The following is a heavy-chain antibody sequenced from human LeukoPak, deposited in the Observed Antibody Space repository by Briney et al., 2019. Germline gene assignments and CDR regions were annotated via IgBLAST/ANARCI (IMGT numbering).Heavy chain of an antibody. CDR1: GGSFSGYY. J-gene: IGHJ4*02. CDR2: INHSGST. Sequence: QPSETLSLTCAVYGGSFSGYYWSWIRQPPGKGLEWIGEINHSGSTNYNPSLKSRVTISVDTSKNQFSLKLSSVTAADTAVYYWARGRQDGDYSVDYWGQGTLVTVSS. CDR3: ARGRQDGDYSVDY. D-gene: IGHD4-17*01. V-gene: IGHV4-34*01.